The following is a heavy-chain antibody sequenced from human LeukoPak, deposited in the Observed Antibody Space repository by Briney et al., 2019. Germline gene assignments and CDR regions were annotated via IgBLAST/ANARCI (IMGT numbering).Heavy chain of an antibody. J-gene: IGHJ4*02. D-gene: IGHD3-16*01. Sequence: GGSLRLSCAASGFTFDDYAMHWVRQAPGKGLEWVSGISWNSGSIGYADSVKGRFTISRDNAKNSLYLQMNSLRAEDTALYYCAKDIMGENDYWGQGTLVTVSS. V-gene: IGHV3-9*01. CDR1: GFTFDDYA. CDR2: ISWNSGSI. CDR3: AKDIMGENDY.